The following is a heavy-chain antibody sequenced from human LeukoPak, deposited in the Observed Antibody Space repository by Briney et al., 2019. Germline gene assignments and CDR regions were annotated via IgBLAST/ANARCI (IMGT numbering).Heavy chain of an antibody. Sequence: ASVKVSCKASGGTFSSYAISWVRHAPGQGLEWMGGIIPIFGTANYAQKFQGRVTITADESTSTAYMELSSLRSEDTAVYYCASQLGGEEELVAYYMDVWGKGTTVTVSS. CDR3: ASQLGGEEELVAYYMDV. V-gene: IGHV1-69*01. D-gene: IGHD2-8*02. CDR1: GGTFSSYA. J-gene: IGHJ6*03. CDR2: IIPIFGTA.